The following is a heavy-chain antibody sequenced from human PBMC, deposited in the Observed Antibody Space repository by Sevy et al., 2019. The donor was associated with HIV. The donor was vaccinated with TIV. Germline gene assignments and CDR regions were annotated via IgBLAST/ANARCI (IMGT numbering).Heavy chain of an antibody. CDR1: GYTLTQLS. V-gene: IGHV1-24*01. Sequence: ALVKVSCKVSGYTLTQLSMHWVRQAPGKGLEWMGTFDPEDGEAIYAQKFQVRFTMTEDTSTHTAYMELNSLRSEDTAVYYCATTKDYYDSSGYPFDSWGQGTLVTVSS. CDR2: FDPEDGEA. J-gene: IGHJ4*02. CDR3: ATTKDYYDSSGYPFDS. D-gene: IGHD3-22*01.